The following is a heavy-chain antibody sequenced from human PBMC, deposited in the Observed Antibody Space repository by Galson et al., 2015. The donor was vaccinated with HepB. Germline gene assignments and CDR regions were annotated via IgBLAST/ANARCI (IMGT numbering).Heavy chain of an antibody. Sequence: SESLSLTCTVSAGSISSSSYYWGWLREPPGEGLEWFGRIYYTESTYYNPSLKSRVTISADTSKNKFSLKLSSVTAADTAVYCCAREVDTTMVTDNYYYGMDVWGQGTTVTVSS. J-gene: IGHJ6*02. CDR1: AGSISSSSYY. V-gene: IGHV4-39*01. D-gene: IGHD5-18*01. CDR2: IYYTEST. CDR3: AREVDTTMVTDNYYYGMDV.